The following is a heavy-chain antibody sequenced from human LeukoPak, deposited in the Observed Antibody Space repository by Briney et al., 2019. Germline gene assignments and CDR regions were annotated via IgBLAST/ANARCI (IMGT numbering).Heavy chain of an antibody. CDR2: INAGNGKT. D-gene: IGHD4-17*01. CDR1: AYIFSDYA. V-gene: IGHV1-3*01. CDR3: ARARWTSTVPTYYLDY. J-gene: IGHJ4*02. Sequence: GTSVKVSCKASAYIFSDYAIKWVRQAPGQGLEWMGWINAGNGKTKYSQKFQGRVTITRDTSASTAYMERGGLRSEDTAVYYCARARWTSTVPTYYLDYWGQGTLVTVSS.